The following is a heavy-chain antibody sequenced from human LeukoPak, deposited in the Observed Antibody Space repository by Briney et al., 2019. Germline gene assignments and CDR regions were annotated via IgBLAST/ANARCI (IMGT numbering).Heavy chain of an antibody. CDR3: AKDDYSIAAAGFYYYMDV. Sequence: GGSLRLSCAASGFTFSSYGMSWVRQAQGKGREWVSAISGRGGSTYYADSVKGRFTISRDNSKNTLYLQMNSLRAEDTAVYYCAKDDYSIAAAGFYYYMDVWGKGTTVTISS. J-gene: IGHJ6*03. D-gene: IGHD6-13*01. CDR1: GFTFSSYG. CDR2: ISGRGGST. V-gene: IGHV3-23*01.